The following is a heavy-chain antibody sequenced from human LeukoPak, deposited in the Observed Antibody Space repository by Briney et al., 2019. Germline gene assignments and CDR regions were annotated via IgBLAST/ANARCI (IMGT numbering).Heavy chain of an antibody. V-gene: IGHV1-2*02. Sequence: ASVKVSCKASGYSFTDYYIHWARQAPGQGLEWMGWINPKGGGINYAPEFQGRVTMTRDTSITTAYMELRSLRSDDTAVYYCAREVATIPSYFDYWGQGTLVTVSS. CDR3: AREVATIPSYFDY. CDR2: INPKGGGI. CDR1: GYSFTDYY. J-gene: IGHJ4*02. D-gene: IGHD5-12*01.